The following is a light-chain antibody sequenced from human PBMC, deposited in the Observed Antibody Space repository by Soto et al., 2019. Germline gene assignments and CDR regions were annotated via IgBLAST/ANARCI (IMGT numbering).Light chain of an antibody. J-gene: IGKJ2*01. CDR2: GAS. V-gene: IGKV3-20*01. CDR3: QQYGRSPPMYT. CDR1: QSVSSSY. Sequence: EIVLTQSPGTLSLSPGERATLSCRASQSVSSSYLAWYQQKPGQAPRLLIYGASSRATGIPDRFSGSGSGPDFPFTIRSPAPEDFAVYYCQQYGRSPPMYTFGQGTKLEIK.